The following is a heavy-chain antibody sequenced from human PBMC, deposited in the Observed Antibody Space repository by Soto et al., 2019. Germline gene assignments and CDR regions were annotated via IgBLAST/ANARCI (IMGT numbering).Heavy chain of an antibody. CDR1: GFNVMSYW. J-gene: IGHJ4*02. CDR2: IKEDGSEI. Sequence: PGGSLRLSXAVSGFNVMSYWMSWVRQAPGKGLEWVASIKEDGSEIYYLHSVRGRFSISRDSAGNALHLTMNYLSAEDTGVYFCTRDIGFDYVNWGQGTLVTVSS. CDR3: TRDIGFDYVN. D-gene: IGHD3-16*01. V-gene: IGHV3-7*01.